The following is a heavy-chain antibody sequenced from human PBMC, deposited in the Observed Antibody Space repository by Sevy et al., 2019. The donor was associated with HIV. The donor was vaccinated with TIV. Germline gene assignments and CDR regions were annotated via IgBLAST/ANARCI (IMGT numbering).Heavy chain of an antibody. V-gene: IGHV3-7*03. D-gene: IGHD2-2*01. CDR1: GFTFSSYW. J-gene: IGHJ6*03. CDR2: IKQDGSEK. Sequence: GGSLRLSCAASGFTFSSYWMSWVRQAPGKGLEWVANIKQDGSEKYYVDSVKGRFTISRDNAKNSLYLQMSSLRAEDTAVYYCARNPLDCSSTSCYGVYYYYYYMDVWGKGTTVTVSS. CDR3: ARNPLDCSSTSCYGVYYYYYYMDV.